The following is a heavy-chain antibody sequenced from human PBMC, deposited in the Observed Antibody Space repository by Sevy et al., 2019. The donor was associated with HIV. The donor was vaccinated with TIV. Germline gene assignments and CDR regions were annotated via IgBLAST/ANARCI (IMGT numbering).Heavy chain of an antibody. CDR2: IDPKSGGT. CDR1: GYTFSVKY. Sequence: ASVKVSCKASGYTFSVKYIHWVRQAPGQGLEWVGWIDPKSGGTSYAQKFQGRVSMTRDTSISTAYMELYWLTSDDMAVYYCARGGSKWNDDYFDYWGQGSLVTVSS. V-gene: IGHV1-2*02. D-gene: IGHD1-20*01. CDR3: ARGGSKWNDDYFDY. J-gene: IGHJ4*02.